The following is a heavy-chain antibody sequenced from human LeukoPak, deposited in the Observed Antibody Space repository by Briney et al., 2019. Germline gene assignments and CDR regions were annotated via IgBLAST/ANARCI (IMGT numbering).Heavy chain of an antibody. D-gene: IGHD6-6*01. V-gene: IGHV3-30*02. Sequence: GGSLRLSCAASGFTFSSYGMHWVRQAPGKGLEWVAFIRYDGSNKYYADSVKGRFTISRDNSKNTLYLQMNSLRAEDTAVYYCAKGPISSSSRSDYWGQGTLVTVSS. J-gene: IGHJ4*02. CDR3: AKGPISSSSRSDY. CDR1: GFTFSSYG. CDR2: IRYDGSNK.